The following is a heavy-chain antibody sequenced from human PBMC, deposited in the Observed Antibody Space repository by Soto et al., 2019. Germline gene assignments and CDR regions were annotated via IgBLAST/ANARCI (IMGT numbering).Heavy chain of an antibody. CDR2: ISYEGSNT. D-gene: IGHD1-1*01. J-gene: IGHJ6*02. CDR1: GFTFDTYG. CDR3: ARVTPGNNLYYFSGLDF. Sequence: QVHLVESGGGVVQPGKSLRLSCVASGFTFDTYGIHWVRQAPGKGLQWVALISYEGSNTYYADSVRGRFTISRDNSKNALYLQMNTLRPEDTGVYYCARVTPGNNLYYFSGLDFWCQGTSVTVSS. V-gene: IGHV3-30-3*01.